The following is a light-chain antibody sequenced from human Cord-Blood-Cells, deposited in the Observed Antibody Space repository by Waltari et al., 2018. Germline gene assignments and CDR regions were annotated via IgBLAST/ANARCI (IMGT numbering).Light chain of an antibody. CDR2: DVS. CDR1: SSDVGGYNY. Sequence: QSALTQPASVSGSPGQSITISCTGTSSDVGGYNYVSWYQQHPGKAPKLMIYDVSKRPSGVPTRFSASKSGNTASLTISGLQAEDEADYYCSSYPSSSTLVFGGGTKLTVL. J-gene: IGLJ3*02. CDR3: SSYPSSSTLV. V-gene: IGLV2-14*01.